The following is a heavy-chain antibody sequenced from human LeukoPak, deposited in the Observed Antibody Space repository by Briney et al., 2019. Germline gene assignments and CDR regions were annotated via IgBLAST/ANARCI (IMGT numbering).Heavy chain of an antibody. J-gene: IGHJ3*02. D-gene: IGHD3-3*01. V-gene: IGHV3-21*01. Sequence: SGGSLRLSCAASGFTFSSYSMNWVRQAPGKGLEWVSSISSSSSYIYYADSVKGRFTISRDNAKNSLYLQMNSLRAEDTAVYYCAREGNRITIFGVAKTGAFDIWGQGTMVTVSS. CDR2: ISSSSSYI. CDR1: GFTFSSYS. CDR3: AREGNRITIFGVAKTGAFDI.